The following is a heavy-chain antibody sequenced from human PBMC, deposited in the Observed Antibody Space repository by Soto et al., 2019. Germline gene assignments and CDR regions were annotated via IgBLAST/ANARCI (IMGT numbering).Heavy chain of an antibody. CDR2: MNPNSGNT. D-gene: IGHD2-2*01. V-gene: IGHV1-8*01. CDR1: GYTFTSYD. J-gene: IGHJ6*03. Sequence: ASVKVSCKASGYTFTSYDINWVRQATGQGLEWMGWMNPNSGNTGYAQKFQGRVTMTRNTSISTAYMELSSLRSEDTAVYYCARVPPPAAMEYYYYYYYMDVWGKGTTVTVS. CDR3: ARVPPPAAMEYYYYYYYMDV.